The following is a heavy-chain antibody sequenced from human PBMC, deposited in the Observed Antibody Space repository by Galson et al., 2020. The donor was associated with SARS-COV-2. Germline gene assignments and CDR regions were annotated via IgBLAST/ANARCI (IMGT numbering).Heavy chain of an antibody. V-gene: IGHV3-21*01. D-gene: IGHD5-12*01. CDR1: GFTFSSYS. CDR3: ARDHPRVGYNLFDY. Sequence: ASVKVSCAASGFTFSSYSMNWVRQAPGKGLEWVSSISSSSSYIYYADSVKGRFTISRDNAKNSLYLQMNSLRAEDTAVYYCARDHPRVGYNLFDYWGQGTLVTVSS. CDR2: ISSSSSYI. J-gene: IGHJ4*02.